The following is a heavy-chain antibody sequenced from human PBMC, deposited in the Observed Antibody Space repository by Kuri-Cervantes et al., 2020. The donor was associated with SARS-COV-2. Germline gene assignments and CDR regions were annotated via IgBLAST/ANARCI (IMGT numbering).Heavy chain of an antibody. D-gene: IGHD6-6*01. V-gene: IGHV4-34*01. CDR3: ARGSFEFSISSLVSFFFDY. Sequence: TLSLTCAVDGGSFSDFSWNWIRQSPGKGLEWIGEIYHSGNTNYNPSLKSRVTISIDTSKNQFSLKLSSVTAADTAVYYCARGSFEFSISSLVSFFFDYWGQGNLVTVSS. CDR2: IYHSGNT. CDR1: GGSFSDFS. J-gene: IGHJ4*02.